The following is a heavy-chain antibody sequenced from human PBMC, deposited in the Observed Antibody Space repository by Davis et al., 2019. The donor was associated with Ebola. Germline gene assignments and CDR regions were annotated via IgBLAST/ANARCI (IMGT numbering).Heavy chain of an antibody. J-gene: IGHJ6*02. Sequence: AASVKVSCKASGGTFSSYAISWVRQAPGQGLEWMGGIIPIFGTANYAQKFQGRVTITADESTSTAYMELSSLRSEDTAVYYCARGPDCSSTSCHSSYYYYGMDVWGQGTTVTVSS. CDR1: GGTFSSYA. CDR3: ARGPDCSSTSCHSSYYYYGMDV. D-gene: IGHD2-2*02. CDR2: IIPIFGTA. V-gene: IGHV1-69*13.